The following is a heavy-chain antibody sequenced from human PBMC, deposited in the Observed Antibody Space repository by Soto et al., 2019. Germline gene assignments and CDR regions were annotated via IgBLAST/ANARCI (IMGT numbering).Heavy chain of an antibody. CDR3: ARVSVTMIVVVNYFDY. CDR1: GFTLSIYG. V-gene: IGHV3-30*03. D-gene: IGHD3-22*01. CDR2: ITYDGSNK. J-gene: IGHJ4*02. Sequence: SGGSLRLSCAASGFTLSIYGMAWVCQAPGKGLEWVAVITYDGSNKYYADSVKGRFTISRDNSKNTLYLQMNSLRAEDTAVYYCARVSVTMIVVVNYFDYWGQGTLVTVSS.